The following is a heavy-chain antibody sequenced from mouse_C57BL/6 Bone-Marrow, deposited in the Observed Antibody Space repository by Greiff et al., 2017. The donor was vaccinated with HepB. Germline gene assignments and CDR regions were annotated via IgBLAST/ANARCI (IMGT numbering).Heavy chain of an antibody. J-gene: IGHJ4*01. D-gene: IGHD2-4*01. CDR2: INPGSGGT. CDR1: GYAFTNYL. V-gene: IGHV1-54*01. Sequence: VQLQQSGAELVRPGPSVKVSCKASGYAFTNYLIEWVKQRPGQGLEWIGVINPGSGGTNYNEKFKGKATLTADKSSSTAYMQLSSLTSEDSAVYFCARQVSSTMITTRAMDYWGQGTSVTVSS. CDR3: ARQVSSTMITTRAMDY.